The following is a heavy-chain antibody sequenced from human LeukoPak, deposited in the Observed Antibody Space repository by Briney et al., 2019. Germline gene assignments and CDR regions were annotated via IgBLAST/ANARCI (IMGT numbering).Heavy chain of an antibody. V-gene: IGHV4-59*01. J-gene: IGHJ4*02. CDR3: ARERSSSGYGLEV. Sequence: SETLSLTCTVSGGSISSYYWSWIRQPPGKGLEWIGYIYYSGSTNYNPALKIRVTISVDTSKNQFSLKLSSVTAADTAVYYCARERSSSGYGLEVWGQGTLVSVSS. CDR1: GGSISSYY. CDR2: IYYSGST. D-gene: IGHD6-13*01.